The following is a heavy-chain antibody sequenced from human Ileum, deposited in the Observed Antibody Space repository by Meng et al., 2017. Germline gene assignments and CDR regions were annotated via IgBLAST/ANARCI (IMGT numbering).Heavy chain of an antibody. CDR3: GKAPHY. CDR2: LYYSGNT. J-gene: IGHJ4*02. CDR1: GDSLSSGTYY. Sequence: QLQRQGSGPGLVKPSETLSLTCTVSGDSLSSGTYYWGWIRQPPGKGLEWIGSLYYSGNTYYNPSLRSRVTISIDTSKNQFSLKLNSVTAADTAVYYCGKAPHYWGQGTLVTVSS. V-gene: IGHV4-39*07.